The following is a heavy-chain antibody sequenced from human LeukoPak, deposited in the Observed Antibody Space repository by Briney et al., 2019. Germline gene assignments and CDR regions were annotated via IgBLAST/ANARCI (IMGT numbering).Heavy chain of an antibody. D-gene: IGHD1-26*01. CDR2: INTDGGDT. J-gene: IGHJ4*02. CDR1: GFTFGSYW. CDR3: ARDEKIVGASGQDY. Sequence: GGSLRLSCAASGFTFGSYWMHWVRQAPGKGLVWVSRINTDGGDTIYADSVRGRFTISRDNAKNTLFLQMNSLRAEDTAVYYCARDEKIVGASGQDYWGQGTLVTVSS. V-gene: IGHV3-74*01.